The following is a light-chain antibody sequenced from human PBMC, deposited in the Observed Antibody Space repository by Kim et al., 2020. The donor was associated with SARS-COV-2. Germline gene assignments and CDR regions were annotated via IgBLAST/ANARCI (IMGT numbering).Light chain of an antibody. J-gene: IGKJ1*01. CDR1: QSVDSW. V-gene: IGKV1-5*03. CDR2: QAS. Sequence: DIQMTQSPSTQSAFVGNRVTITCRASQSVDSWLAWYQQQPGKAPKLLIYQASKLASGVPSRFSGSGSGTDFTLTISNLQPDDSAIYYCKQYETYWTFGPGTKVDIK. CDR3: KQYETYWT.